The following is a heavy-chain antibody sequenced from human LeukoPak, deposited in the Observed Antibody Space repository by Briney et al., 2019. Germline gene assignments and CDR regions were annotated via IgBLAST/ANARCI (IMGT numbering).Heavy chain of an antibody. J-gene: IGHJ5*02. CDR1: GGSFSGYY. CDR2: INHSGST. CDR3: ANRIAAAGRGGGWFDP. D-gene: IGHD6-13*01. V-gene: IGHV4-34*01. Sequence: SETLSLTCDVYGGSFSGYYWSWIRQPPGKGLEWIGEINHSGSTNYNPSLKSRVTISVDTSKNQFSLKLSSVTAADTAVYYCANRIAAAGRGGGWFDPWGQGTLVTVSP.